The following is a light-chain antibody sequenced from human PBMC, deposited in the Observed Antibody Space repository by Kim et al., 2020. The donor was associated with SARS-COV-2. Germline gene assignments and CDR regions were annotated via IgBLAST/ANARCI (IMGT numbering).Light chain of an antibody. CDR2: EVS. V-gene: IGKV1-5*01. CDR3: QQYHALPWT. J-gene: IGKJ1*01. CDR1: QTITTW. Sequence: AHVGDRDTITCRASQTITTWLALYQKKPGKAPNIWIYEVSTIEDGVPSRCSGSGSETEVTLTISGLQPDDFATHYCQQYHALPWTVGQGTKVDIK.